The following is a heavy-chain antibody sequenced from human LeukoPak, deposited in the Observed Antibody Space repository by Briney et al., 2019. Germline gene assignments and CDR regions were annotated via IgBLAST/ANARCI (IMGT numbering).Heavy chain of an antibody. CDR1: GGTFSSYT. CDR2: IIPILGIA. V-gene: IGHV1-69*04. J-gene: IGHJ1*01. D-gene: IGHD3-22*01. CDR3: ARDLGYYHDSSGYREYFQH. Sequence: ASVKVSCKASGGTFSSYTISWVRQAPGQGLEWMGRIIPILGIANYAQKFQGRVTITADKSTSTAYMELSSLRSEDTAVYYCARDLGYYHDSSGYREYFQHWGQGTLVTVSS.